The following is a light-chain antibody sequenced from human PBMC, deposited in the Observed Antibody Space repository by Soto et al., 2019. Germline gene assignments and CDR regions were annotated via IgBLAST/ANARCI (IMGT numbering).Light chain of an antibody. J-gene: IGLJ2*01. V-gene: IGLV9-49*03. Sequence: QLVLTQPPSASDSLGATVTLTCTLSSGYSNYRVDWYQQRPGKGPRLVMRVDAGGIVGSRGDGIPDRFSVMGSGLNRYLTIKNIQEEDESDYHWCADHGSVSNFVKVFGGGTKLTVL. CDR1: SGYSNYR. CDR2: VDAGGIVG. CDR3: CADHGSVSNFVKV.